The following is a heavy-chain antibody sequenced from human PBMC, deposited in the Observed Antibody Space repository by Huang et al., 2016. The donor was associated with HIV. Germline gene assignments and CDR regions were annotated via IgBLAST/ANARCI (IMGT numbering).Heavy chain of an antibody. CDR2: VYQRGST. V-gene: IGHV4-39*01. Sequence: QLQLQESGPGQVKPSETLSLTCTVSGDFISSTNYYWGWIRQSPGKGLEWVGSVYQRGSTNYNPSVKSRVTLSVDTSRNQFSMRLKSVTAADTAVYYCASQHIGAAATWFWGRGTQVAVSS. CDR3: ASQHIGAAATWF. D-gene: IGHD6-13*01. CDR1: GDFISSTNYY. J-gene: IGHJ4*02.